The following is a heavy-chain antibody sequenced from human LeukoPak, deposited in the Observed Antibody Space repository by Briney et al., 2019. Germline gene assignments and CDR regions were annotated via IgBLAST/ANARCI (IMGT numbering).Heavy chain of an antibody. J-gene: IGHJ5*02. CDR3: AKPGDGSGTRGWFDP. D-gene: IGHD3-10*01. CDR1: GYTFTDYY. V-gene: IGHV1-18*04. CDR2: ISVYNGNT. Sequence: ASVKVSCKASGYTFTDYYIHWVRQAPGQGLEWMGWISVYNGNTNYAQNLQGRVTMTTDTSTSTAYMELRSLRSDDTAVYYCAKPGDGSGTRGWFDPWGQGTLVTVSS.